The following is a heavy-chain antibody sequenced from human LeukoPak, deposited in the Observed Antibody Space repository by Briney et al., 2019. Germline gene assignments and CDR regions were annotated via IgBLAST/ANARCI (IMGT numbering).Heavy chain of an antibody. Sequence: ASVKVSYKASGYTFTSYGIIWVRQAPGQGLEWMGWISAYNGNTNYAQKLQGRVTMTTDTSTSTAYMELRSLRSDDTAVYYCARNGAFRCSSTSCLYYFDYWGQGTLVTVSS. V-gene: IGHV1-18*01. D-gene: IGHD2-2*01. CDR3: ARNGAFRCSSTSCLYYFDY. CDR2: ISAYNGNT. CDR1: GYTFTSYG. J-gene: IGHJ4*02.